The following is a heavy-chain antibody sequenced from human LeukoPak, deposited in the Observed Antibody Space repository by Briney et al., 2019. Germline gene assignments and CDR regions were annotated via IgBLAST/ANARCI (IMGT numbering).Heavy chain of an antibody. CDR2: IYYSGST. J-gene: IGHJ6*02. V-gene: IGHV4-59*08. CDR3: ARQESPNWYYYDSSHTGMDV. D-gene: IGHD3-22*01. Sequence: SETLSLTCTVSGGSISSYYWSWIRQPPGKGLEWIGYIYYSGSTNYNPSLKSRVTISVDTSKNQFSLKLSSVTAADTAVYYCARQESPNWYYYDSSHTGMDVWGQGTTVTVSS. CDR1: GGSISSYY.